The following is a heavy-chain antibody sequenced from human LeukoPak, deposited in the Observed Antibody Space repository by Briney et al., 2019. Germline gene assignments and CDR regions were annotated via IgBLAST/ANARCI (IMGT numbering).Heavy chain of an antibody. D-gene: IGHD3-3*01. V-gene: IGHV1-2*02. CDR3: ARVRSRFLEWGDGAFDI. J-gene: IGHJ3*02. Sequence: GASVNVSCKASGYTFTSYGISWVRQAPGQGLEWMGWINPNSGGTNYAQKFQGRVTMTRDTSISTAYMELSRLRSDDTAVYYCARVRSRFLEWGDGAFDIWGQGTMVTVSS. CDR2: INPNSGGT. CDR1: GYTFTSYG.